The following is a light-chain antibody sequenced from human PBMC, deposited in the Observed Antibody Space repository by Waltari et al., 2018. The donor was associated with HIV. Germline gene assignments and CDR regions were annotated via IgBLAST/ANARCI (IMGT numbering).Light chain of an antibody. J-gene: IGLJ1*01. CDR2: RDN. Sequence: QSVLTQPPSASGTPGQRVTISCSGSSSNIGGNFVYWYQQPPGTAPKLRIYRDNTRPSGVPAAFSGSKSGTSASLANNGLRSEDEADYYCAAWDDSLSGLYVFGTGTKVTVL. V-gene: IGLV1-47*01. CDR3: AAWDDSLSGLYV. CDR1: SSNIGGNF.